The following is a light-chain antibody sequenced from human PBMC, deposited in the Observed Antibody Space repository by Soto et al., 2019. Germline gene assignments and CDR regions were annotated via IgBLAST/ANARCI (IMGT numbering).Light chain of an antibody. V-gene: IGLV1-40*01. Sequence: QLVLTQPPSVSGAPGQRVTISCTGSSSNIGAGYDVHWYQQLPGTAPKLLIYGNSNRPSGVPDRFSGSKSGTSGSLAITGLQAEDEADYYCQSYDSSLSGVFGGGTKLTVL. CDR2: GNS. CDR1: SSNIGAGYD. J-gene: IGLJ3*02. CDR3: QSYDSSLSGV.